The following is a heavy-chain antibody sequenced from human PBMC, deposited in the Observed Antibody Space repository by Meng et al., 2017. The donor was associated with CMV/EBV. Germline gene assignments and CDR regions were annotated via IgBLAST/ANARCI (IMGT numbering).Heavy chain of an antibody. D-gene: IGHD2-2*01. V-gene: IGHV4-34*01. CDR2: INHSGST. CDR3: ASLNYCSSTSCSRRFDY. CDR1: GSISGNY. J-gene: IGHJ4*02. Sequence: GSISGNYCGGIRQPPEKGLEWMGKINHSGSTNYDPYIKGRVTVSVDTAKNQFYLKLSSVTAADTAVYYCASLNYCSSTSCSRRFDYWGQGTLVTVSS.